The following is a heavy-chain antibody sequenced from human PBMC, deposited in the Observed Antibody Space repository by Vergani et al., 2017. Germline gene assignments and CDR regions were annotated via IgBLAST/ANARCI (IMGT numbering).Heavy chain of an antibody. CDR2: ICSSGPYI. V-gene: IGHV3-21*06. D-gene: IGHD2-8*01. CDR3: ARDCTSGGCPDNYGMDV. J-gene: IGHJ6*02. Sequence: VQLVESGGGLVKPGGSLRLSCAASGFTFSDFSMSWVRQAPGKGLEWVAFICSSGPYINYADSVKGRFIIFRDNTNNSLFLQLRSLRAEDAAVYYCARDCTSGGCPDNYGMDVWGQGATVTVSS. CDR1: GFTFSDFS.